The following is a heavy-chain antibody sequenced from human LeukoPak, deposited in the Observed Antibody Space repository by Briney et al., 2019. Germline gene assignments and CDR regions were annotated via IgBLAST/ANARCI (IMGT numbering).Heavy chain of an antibody. CDR2: IYYSGST. CDR3: AREKVGVGAFDI. Sequence: PSETLSLTCTVSGGSISSYYWSWIRQPPGKGLEWIGYIYYSGSTNYNPSLKSRVTISVDTSKNQFSLKLSSVTAADTAVYYCAREKVGVGAFDIWGQGTMVTVSS. V-gene: IGHV4-59*12. J-gene: IGHJ3*02. D-gene: IGHD1-26*01. CDR1: GGSISSYY.